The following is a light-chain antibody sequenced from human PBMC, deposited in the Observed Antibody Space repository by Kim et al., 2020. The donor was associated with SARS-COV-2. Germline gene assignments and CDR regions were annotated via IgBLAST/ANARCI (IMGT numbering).Light chain of an antibody. CDR3: QVWVSSTWV. Sequence: SYELTQPLSVSVALGQTARITCGGNNIVTKNVHWYQQKPGQAPVLVMYRDTNRPPGIPERFSGSNSGNTATLTISRAQAGDEADYYCQVWVSSTWVFGGG. V-gene: IGLV3-9*01. J-gene: IGLJ3*02. CDR1: NIVTKN. CDR2: RDT.